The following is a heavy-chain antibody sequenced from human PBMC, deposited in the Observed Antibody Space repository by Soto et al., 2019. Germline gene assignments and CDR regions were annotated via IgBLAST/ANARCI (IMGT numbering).Heavy chain of an antibody. J-gene: IGHJ4*02. CDR2: IYYSGST. CDR1: GGSISSGDYY. CDR3: ARWLGYGPHFDY. V-gene: IGHV4-30-4*01. D-gene: IGHD5-12*01. Sequence: QVQLQESGPGLVKPSHTLSLTCPVSGGSISSGDYYWSWIRQPPGKGLEWIGYIYYSGSTYYNPSLKSRVNISVDTSKNQFSLKLSSVTAADTAVYYCARWLGYGPHFDYWGQGTLVTVSS.